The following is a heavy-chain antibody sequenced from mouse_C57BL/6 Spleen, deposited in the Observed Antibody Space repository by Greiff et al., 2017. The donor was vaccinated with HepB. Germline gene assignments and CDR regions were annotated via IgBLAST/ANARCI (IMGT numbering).Heavy chain of an antibody. CDR2: IDPSDSYT. J-gene: IGHJ4*01. CDR3: ARTGTGDYAMDY. Sequence: QVQLQQPGAELVMPGASVKLSCKASGYTFTSYWMHWVKQRPGQGLEWIGEIDPSDSYTNYNQKFKGKSTLTVDKSSSTAYMQISSLTSEDSAVYYCARTGTGDYAMDYWGQGTSVTVAS. D-gene: IGHD4-1*01. V-gene: IGHV1-69*01. CDR1: GYTFTSYW.